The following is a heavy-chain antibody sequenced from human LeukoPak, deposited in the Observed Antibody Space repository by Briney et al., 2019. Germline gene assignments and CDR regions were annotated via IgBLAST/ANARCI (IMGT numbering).Heavy chain of an antibody. CDR3: AREHRLLRHGGYPTPHY. CDR2: INTNTGNP. CDR1: GYTFTGYY. V-gene: IGHV7-4-1*02. D-gene: IGHD5-12*01. Sequence: GASVKVSCKASGYTFTGYYMHWVRQAPGQGLEWMGWINTNTGNPTYAQGFTGRFVFSLDTSVSTAYLQISSLKAEDTAVYYCAREHRLLRHGGYPTPHYWGQGTLVTVSS. J-gene: IGHJ4*02.